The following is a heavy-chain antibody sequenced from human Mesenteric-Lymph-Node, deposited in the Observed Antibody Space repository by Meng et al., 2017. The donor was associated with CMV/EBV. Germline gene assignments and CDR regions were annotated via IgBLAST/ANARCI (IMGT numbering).Heavy chain of an antibody. D-gene: IGHD5-12*01. CDR1: GGSISSYY. Sequence: GSLRLSCTVSGGSISSYYWSWIRQPPGKGLEWIGYIYYSGSTNYNPSLKSRVTISVDTSKNQFSLKLSSVTAADTAVYYCARGLRFIVATACYFDYWGQGTLVTVSS. CDR2: IYYSGST. CDR3: ARGLRFIVATACYFDY. V-gene: IGHV4-59*08. J-gene: IGHJ4*02.